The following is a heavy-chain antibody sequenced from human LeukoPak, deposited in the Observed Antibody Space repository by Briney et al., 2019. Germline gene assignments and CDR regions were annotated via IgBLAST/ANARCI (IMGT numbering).Heavy chain of an antibody. V-gene: IGHV3-21*01. J-gene: IGHJ3*01. CDR3: ARRGNNWDDAFDV. D-gene: IGHD1-20*01. CDR1: GFTFSGYI. Sequence: GGSLRLSCAASGFTFSGYIINWVRRAPGKGLEWVSSITSSSSYISYAESVKGRFTISRDNAKNSLYLQMNSLRAEDTAVYYCARRGNNWDDAFDVWGQGTMVTVSS. CDR2: ITSSSSYI.